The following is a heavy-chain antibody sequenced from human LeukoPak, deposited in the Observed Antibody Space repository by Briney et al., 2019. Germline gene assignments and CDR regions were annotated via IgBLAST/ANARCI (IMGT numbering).Heavy chain of an antibody. Sequence: GGSLRLSCAASGFPFSSYGMHGARQAPGKGLEGVAVISYDGSNKYYADSVKGRFTISRDNSKNTLYLQMNSLRAEDTAVYYCAKSSSSWLVDYWGQGTLVTVSS. CDR2: ISYDGSNK. V-gene: IGHV3-30*18. CDR3: AKSSSSWLVDY. D-gene: IGHD6-13*01. J-gene: IGHJ4*02. CDR1: GFPFSSYG.